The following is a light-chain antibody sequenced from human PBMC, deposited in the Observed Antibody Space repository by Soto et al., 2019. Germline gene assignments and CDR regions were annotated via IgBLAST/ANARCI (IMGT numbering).Light chain of an antibody. J-gene: IGKJ1*01. CDR1: QSISSY. CDR3: QQLNSYPQT. Sequence: DIHMTQSPASLSASVGDRVTITCRASQSISSYLNWYQQKPGKAPKLLIYAASSLQSGVPSRFSGSGSGTDFTLTISSLQPEDFATYYCQQLNSYPQTFGQGTKVAIK. CDR2: AAS. V-gene: IGKV1-39*01.